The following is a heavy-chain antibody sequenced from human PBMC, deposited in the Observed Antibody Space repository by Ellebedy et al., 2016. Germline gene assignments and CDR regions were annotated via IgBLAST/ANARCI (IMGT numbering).Heavy chain of an antibody. V-gene: IGHV4-30-2*01. Sequence: SETLSLTCTVSGDSISTETSSWTWIRQTQGKGLEWIGNIFYSGATYYRPTLKSRVTMSLDSSKNQFSLRLESMTAADTAVYYCAREVRGEHLHYFDSWGQGTLVSVSS. CDR3: AREVRGEHLHYFDS. D-gene: IGHD5-12*01. CDR1: GDSISTETSS. J-gene: IGHJ4*02. CDR2: IFYSGAT.